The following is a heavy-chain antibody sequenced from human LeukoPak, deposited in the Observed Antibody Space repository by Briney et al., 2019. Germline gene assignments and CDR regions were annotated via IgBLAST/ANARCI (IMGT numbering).Heavy chain of an antibody. D-gene: IGHD6-13*01. CDR1: GGTFSSYA. CDR3: ARASIAAAVPFDY. CDR2: INPSGGST. V-gene: IGHV1-46*01. Sequence: ASVKVSYKASGGTFSSYAISWVRQAPGQGLEWMGIINPSGGSTSYAQKFQGRVTMTRDTSTSTVYMELSSLRSEDTAVYYCARASIAAAVPFDYWGQGTLVTVSS. J-gene: IGHJ4*02.